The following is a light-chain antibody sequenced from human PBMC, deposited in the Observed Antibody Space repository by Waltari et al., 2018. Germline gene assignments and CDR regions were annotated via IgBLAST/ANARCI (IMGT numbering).Light chain of an antibody. CDR1: QGIGSY. CDR3: QQLHSYPRT. CDR2: AAS. V-gene: IGKV1-9*01. J-gene: IGKJ4*01. Sequence: DIQLTQSPSFLSASVGDRVTITCRASQGIGSYLAWYQQKPGKAPTLLIYAASTLQSGVPSRFSGSYSGTEFTFTISSLQPEDFASYFCQQLHSYPRTFGGGTKMEI.